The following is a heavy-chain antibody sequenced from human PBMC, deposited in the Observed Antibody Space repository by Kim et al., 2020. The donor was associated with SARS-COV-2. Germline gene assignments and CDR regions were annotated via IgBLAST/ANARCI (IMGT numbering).Heavy chain of an antibody. D-gene: IGHD3-10*01. V-gene: IGHV3-74*01. CDR1: GFPFRRYW. CDR2: TIEDGTTT. J-gene: IGHJ4*02. CDR3: ARDLSGADDY. Sequence: GGSLRLSCAASGFPFRRYWMHWVRQVPGKGLVWVSRTIEDGTTTNYADSVKGRFTISRDNAENTLYLQMNSLTAEDTAVYYCARDLSGADDYWGQGTLVTVSS.